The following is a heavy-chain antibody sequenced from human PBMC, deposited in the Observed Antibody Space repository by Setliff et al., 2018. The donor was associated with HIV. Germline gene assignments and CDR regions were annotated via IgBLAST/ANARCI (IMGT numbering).Heavy chain of an antibody. CDR2: IIPIFGTP. J-gene: IGHJ1*01. V-gene: IGHV1-69*05. CDR1: GGIFSRFA. CDR3: ARDQGVVTRACWH. D-gene: IGHD2-21*02. Sequence: GASVKVSCKASGGIFSRFAFSWVRQAPGQGLEWMGGIIPIFGTPNYAQKFQGRVTITTDESTNTVYMELYSLTSEDTAIYYCARDQGVVTRACWHWGQGTLVTVSS.